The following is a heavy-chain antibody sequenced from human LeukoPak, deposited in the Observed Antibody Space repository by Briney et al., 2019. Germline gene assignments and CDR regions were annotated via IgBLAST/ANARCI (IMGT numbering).Heavy chain of an antibody. D-gene: IGHD2-2*01. CDR3: ARDLTVAPAAYFDY. J-gene: IGHJ4*02. CDR1: GYTFTSYG. Sequence: ASVKVSCKASGYTFTSYGISWVRQAPGQGLEWMGWISAYNGNTNYAQKLQGRVTMTTDTSTSTAYMELRSLRSDDTAVYYCARDLTVAPAAYFDYWGQGTLVTVSS. V-gene: IGHV1-18*01. CDR2: ISAYNGNT.